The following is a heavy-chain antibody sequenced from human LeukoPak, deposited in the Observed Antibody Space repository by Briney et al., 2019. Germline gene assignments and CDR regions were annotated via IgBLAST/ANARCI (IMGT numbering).Heavy chain of an antibody. CDR2: IYYSGST. D-gene: IGHD3-9*01. J-gene: IGHJ6*03. Sequence: SETLSLTCTVSGGSISSYYWSWIRQPPGKGLEWIGYIYYSGSTNYNPSLKSRVTISVDTSKNQFSLKLSSVTAADTAVYYCARVPGYYDILTGHAYYCMDVWGKGTTVTISS. CDR1: GGSISSYY. CDR3: ARVPGYYDILTGHAYYCMDV. V-gene: IGHV4-59*01.